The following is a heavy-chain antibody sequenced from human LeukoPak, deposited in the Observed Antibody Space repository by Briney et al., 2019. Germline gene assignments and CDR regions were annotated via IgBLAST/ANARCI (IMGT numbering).Heavy chain of an antibody. CDR3: ARRGYCSTTTCYRLFDY. Sequence: GESLKISCKGSGYSFTNYWIGWVRQMPGKGLEWMGIIYPRDSDTRYSPSFQGQVTISADKSISTAYLQWSSLKASDTAMYYCARRGYCSTTTCYRLFDYWGQGTLVTVSS. J-gene: IGHJ4*02. CDR2: IYPRDSDT. CDR1: GYSFTNYW. D-gene: IGHD2-2*01. V-gene: IGHV5-51*01.